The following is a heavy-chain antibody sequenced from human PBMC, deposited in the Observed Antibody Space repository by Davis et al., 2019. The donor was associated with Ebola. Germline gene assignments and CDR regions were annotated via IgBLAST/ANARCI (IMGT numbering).Heavy chain of an antibody. D-gene: IGHD6-19*01. Sequence: ASVKVSCKASGYTFTSYGISWVRQAPGQGLEWMGWISAYNGNTNYAQKLQGWVTMTRETSISTAYMELSRLRSDDTAVYYCAREVYSSGWYDSFWFDPWGQGTLVTVSS. CDR1: GYTFTSYG. J-gene: IGHJ5*02. V-gene: IGHV1-18*01. CDR3: AREVYSSGWYDSFWFDP. CDR2: ISAYNGNT.